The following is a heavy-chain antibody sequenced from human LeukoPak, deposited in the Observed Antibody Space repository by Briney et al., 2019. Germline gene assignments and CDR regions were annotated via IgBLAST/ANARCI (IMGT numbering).Heavy chain of an antibody. CDR2: IYHSGST. CDR1: GYSISSSYY. D-gene: IGHD6-19*01. J-gene: IGHJ5*02. Sequence: PSETLSLTCAVSGYSISSSYYWRWIRQPPGKGLEWIGGIYHSGSTYYNPSLKSRVTISVDTSKNQFSLRLGSVTAADTAVYYCARGVAVAANWFDPWGQGTLVTVSS. CDR3: ARGVAVAANWFDP. V-gene: IGHV4-38-2*01.